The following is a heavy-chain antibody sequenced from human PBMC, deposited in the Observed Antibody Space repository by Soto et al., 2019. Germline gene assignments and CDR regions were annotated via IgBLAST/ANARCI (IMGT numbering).Heavy chain of an antibody. CDR3: ARGSSGRVLEWLIWFDP. V-gene: IGHV1-8*01. Sequence: ASVKVSCKASGYTFTRYDINWVRQATGQGLEWMGWINPNSGNTGYAQKFQGRVTMTRKTSISTAYMELSSLRSEDTAVYYCARGSSGRVLEWLIWFDPWGQGTLVTVSS. CDR1: GYTFTRYD. CDR2: INPNSGNT. D-gene: IGHD3-3*01. J-gene: IGHJ5*02.